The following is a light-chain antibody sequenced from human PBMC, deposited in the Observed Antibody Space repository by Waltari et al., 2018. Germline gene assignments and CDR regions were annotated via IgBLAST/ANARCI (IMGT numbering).Light chain of an antibody. J-gene: IGKJ2*01. CDR2: DAS. V-gene: IGKV3-11*01. Sequence: IVMTQSPATLSVSPGERVTLSCRASQSVSRSLAWYQQKPGLAPRLLIYDASNRATGIPARFSGSGSGTDFTLTISSLEPEDFAVYYCQQRSSLPLYTFGQGTKLDLK. CDR3: QQRSSLPLYT. CDR1: QSVSRS.